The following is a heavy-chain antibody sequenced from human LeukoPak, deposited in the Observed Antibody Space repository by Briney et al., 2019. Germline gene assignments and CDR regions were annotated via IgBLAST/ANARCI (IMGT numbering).Heavy chain of an antibody. CDR2: ISYDGSNK. CDR1: GFTFSSYA. J-gene: IGHJ6*04. V-gene: IGHV3-30-3*01. Sequence: GGSLRLSCAASGFTFSSYAMHWVRQAPGKGLEWVAVISYDGSNKYYADSVKGRFTISRDNSKNTLYLQMNSLRAEDTAVYYCARGEVPAWFSGPPDVWGKGTTVTVSS. D-gene: IGHD2-2*01. CDR3: ARGEVPAWFSGPPDV.